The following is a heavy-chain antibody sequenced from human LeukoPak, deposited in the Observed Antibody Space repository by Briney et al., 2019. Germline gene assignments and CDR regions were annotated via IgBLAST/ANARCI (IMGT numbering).Heavy chain of an antibody. Sequence: SETLSLTCTVSGGSISSYYWSWIRQPPGKGLEWIGYINYSGSTNYNPSLKSRVTISVDTSKNQFSLKLSSVTAADTAVYYCARGNSYCSSTSCYGYGMDVWGQGTTVTVSS. CDR1: GGSISSYY. J-gene: IGHJ6*02. CDR2: INYSGST. CDR3: ARGNSYCSSTSCYGYGMDV. V-gene: IGHV4-59*01. D-gene: IGHD2-2*01.